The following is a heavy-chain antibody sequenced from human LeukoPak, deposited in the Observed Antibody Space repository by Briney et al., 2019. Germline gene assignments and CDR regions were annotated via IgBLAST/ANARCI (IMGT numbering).Heavy chain of an antibody. CDR3: AKDMAPLGIWYYFDY. Sequence: GGSLRLSCAASGFTFDDYAMHWVRHAPGKGLEWVSLISWDGGSTYYADSVKGRFTISRDNSKNSLYLQMNSLRAEDTALYYCAKDMAPLGIWYYFDYWGQGTLVTVSS. CDR2: ISWDGGST. V-gene: IGHV3-43D*03. D-gene: IGHD7-27*01. CDR1: GFTFDDYA. J-gene: IGHJ4*02.